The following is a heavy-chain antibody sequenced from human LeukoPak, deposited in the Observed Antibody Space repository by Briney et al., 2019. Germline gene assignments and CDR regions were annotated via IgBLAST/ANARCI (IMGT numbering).Heavy chain of an antibody. Sequence: GASVKVSCKASGYTFTSYDINWVRQATGQGLEWMGWMNPNSGNTGYAQKFQGRVTMTRNTSISTAYMELSSLRSEDTAVYHCARVEGATQWLSRYYYYYMDVWGKGTTVTVSS. V-gene: IGHV1-8*01. CDR1: GYTFTSYD. CDR2: MNPNSGNT. CDR3: ARVEGATQWLSRYYYYYMDV. D-gene: IGHD1-26*01. J-gene: IGHJ6*03.